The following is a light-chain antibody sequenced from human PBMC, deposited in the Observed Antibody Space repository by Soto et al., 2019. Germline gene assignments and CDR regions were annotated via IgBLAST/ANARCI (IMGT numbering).Light chain of an antibody. J-gene: IGLJ3*02. CDR2: GNT. CDR3: QSYDSSLSAWV. Sequence: QSVLTQPPSVSGAPGQRVTISCSVSSSNIGAGHDVHWYQQLPGTAPKLLMYGNTNPPSGVPDRFSGSKSGTSASLAITGLQAEDEADYYCQSYDSSLSAWVFGGGTKLTVL. CDR1: SSNIGAGHD. V-gene: IGLV1-40*01.